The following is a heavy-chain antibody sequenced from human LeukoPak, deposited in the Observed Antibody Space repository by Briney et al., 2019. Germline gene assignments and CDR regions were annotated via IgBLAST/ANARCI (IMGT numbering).Heavy chain of an antibody. CDR2: ISYDGSNK. Sequence: PGGSLRLSCAASGFTFSSYGMHWVRQAPGKGLEWVAVISYDGSNKYYADSVKGRFTISRDNSKNTLYLQMNSLRAEDTAVYYCAKVLAVAAYFDYWGQGTLVTVSS. CDR1: GFTFSSYG. J-gene: IGHJ4*02. V-gene: IGHV3-30*18. CDR3: AKVLAVAAYFDY. D-gene: IGHD6-19*01.